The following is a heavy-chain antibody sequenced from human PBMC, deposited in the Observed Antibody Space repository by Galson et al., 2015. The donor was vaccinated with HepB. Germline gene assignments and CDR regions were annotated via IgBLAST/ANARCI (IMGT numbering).Heavy chain of an antibody. Sequence: SLRLSCAASGLTFSSYSMNWVRQAPGKGLEWVSYISSSSSTIYYADSVKGRFTISRDNAKNSLYLQMNSLRAEDTAVYYCVRAFDDGSGSYDLDYWGQGTLVTVSS. V-gene: IGHV3-48*01. CDR3: VRAFDDGSGSYDLDY. D-gene: IGHD3-10*01. CDR1: GLTFSSYS. CDR2: ISSSSSTI. J-gene: IGHJ4*02.